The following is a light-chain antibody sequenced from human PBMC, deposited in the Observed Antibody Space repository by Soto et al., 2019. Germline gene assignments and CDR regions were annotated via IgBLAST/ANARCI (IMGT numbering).Light chain of an antibody. Sequence: IVMTQSPATLSVSPGERATLSCRAGQTIYSNVAWYQQRPGQAPRLLIYRASTRATGVPARFSGSGSGTEFTLTISGLQSEDFATYYCQHYNSYSEAFGQGTKVDI. CDR3: QHYNSYSEA. CDR1: QTIYSN. CDR2: RAS. J-gene: IGKJ1*01. V-gene: IGKV3-15*01.